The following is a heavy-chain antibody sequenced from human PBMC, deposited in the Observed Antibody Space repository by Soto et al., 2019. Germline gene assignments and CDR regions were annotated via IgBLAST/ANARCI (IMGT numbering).Heavy chain of an antibody. CDR3: ARDGGYCSGGSCYYYYYYYGMDV. J-gene: IGHJ6*02. D-gene: IGHD2-15*01. Sequence: PGGSLRPSCAASGFTFSSYGMHWVRQAPGKGLEWVAVIWYDGSNKYYADSVKVRFTISRDNSKNTLYLQMNSLRAEDTAVYYCARDGGYCSGGSCYYYYYYYGMDVWGQGT. V-gene: IGHV3-33*01. CDR2: IWYDGSNK. CDR1: GFTFSSYG.